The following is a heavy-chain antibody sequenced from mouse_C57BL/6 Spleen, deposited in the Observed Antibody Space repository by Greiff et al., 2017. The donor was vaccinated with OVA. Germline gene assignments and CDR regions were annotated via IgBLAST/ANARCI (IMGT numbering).Heavy chain of an antibody. CDR3: ARSFYYGSSLYYFDY. CDR2: ISSGSSTI. D-gene: IGHD1-1*01. CDR1: GFTFSDYG. V-gene: IGHV5-17*01. J-gene: IGHJ2*01. Sequence: EVQLVESGGGLVKPGGSLKLSCAASGFTFSDYGMHWVRQAPEKGLEWVAYISSGSSTIYYADTVKGRFTISRDNAKNTLFLQMTSLRSEDTAMYYCARSFYYGSSLYYFDYWGQGTTLTVSS.